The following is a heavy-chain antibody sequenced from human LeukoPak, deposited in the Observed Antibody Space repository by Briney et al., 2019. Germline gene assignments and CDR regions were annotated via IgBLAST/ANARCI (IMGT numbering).Heavy chain of an antibody. CDR1: GYTFTNYH. V-gene: IGHV1-3*01. CDR3: ARVDGSPDY. J-gene: IGHJ4*02. CDR2: INAGNGNT. Sequence: ASVKVSCKASGYTFTNYHIHWVRQAPGQRLEWMGWINAGNGNTKYSQKFQGRVTMTRDTSISTAYMELSSLRSEDTAVYYCARVDGSPDYWGQGTLVTVSS. D-gene: IGHD3-22*01.